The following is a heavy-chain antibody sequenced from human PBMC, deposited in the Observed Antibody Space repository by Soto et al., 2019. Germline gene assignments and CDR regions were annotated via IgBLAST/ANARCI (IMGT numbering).Heavy chain of an antibody. CDR1: GGSVSSGSYY. J-gene: IGHJ4*02. D-gene: IGHD3-22*01. V-gene: IGHV4-61*01. CDR3: ARDRSHSSAYWWLDY. CDR2: IYYSGST. Sequence: SETLSLTCTVSGGSVSSGSYYWSWIRQPPGKGLEWIGYIYYSGSTNYNPSLKSRVTMTRDTSTATDYMELSSLRSEDTAMYYCARDRSHSSAYWWLDYWGQGTQVTVLL.